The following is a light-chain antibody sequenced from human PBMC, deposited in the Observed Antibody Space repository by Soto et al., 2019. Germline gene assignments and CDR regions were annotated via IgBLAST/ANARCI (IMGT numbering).Light chain of an antibody. J-gene: IGLJ1*01. V-gene: IGLV2-14*01. CDR1: RSDVGDYNY. CDR2: DVI. CDR3: ISYTSSSTSYF. Sequence: QSVLTQPASVSGSPGQSIPISCTGTRSDVGDYNYVSWYQQHPGKAPKLILYDVINRPSGVSDRFSGSKSGYTASLTISGLLPEDEADYYCISYTSSSTSYFIGTGTKVTVL.